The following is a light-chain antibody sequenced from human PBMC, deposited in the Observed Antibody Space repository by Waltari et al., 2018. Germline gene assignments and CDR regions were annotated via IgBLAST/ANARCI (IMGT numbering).Light chain of an antibody. CDR2: KND. CDR3: GACVDSAIAWE. V-gene: IGLV1-47*01. Sequence: QSVLTQPPSTSGTPGQGVTISCSGGSSNIGSNNVYWYLQVPGTAPKLLMFKNDQRPSGLPDRISGSKSGTSASLAISGLRSDNEGVFCCGACVDSAIAWELGLGTKVIVL. J-gene: IGLJ2*01. CDR1: SSNIGSNN.